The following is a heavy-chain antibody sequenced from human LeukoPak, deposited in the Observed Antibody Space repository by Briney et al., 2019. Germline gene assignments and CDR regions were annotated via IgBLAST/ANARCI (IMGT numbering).Heavy chain of an antibody. J-gene: IGHJ4*02. D-gene: IGHD4-11*01. CDR1: GFTSSHYG. V-gene: IGHV3-33*06. Sequence: GGSLRLSCSASGFTSSHYGMHWVRHAPGTGLEWVAVIWSDASDKNYANSVKGRFTSSRDNFKNSLYLQMISLRAEDTAVYYCAKDAQRGFDYSNSLDYWGQGTRVTVSS. CDR3: AKDAQRGFDYSNSLDY. CDR2: IWSDASDK.